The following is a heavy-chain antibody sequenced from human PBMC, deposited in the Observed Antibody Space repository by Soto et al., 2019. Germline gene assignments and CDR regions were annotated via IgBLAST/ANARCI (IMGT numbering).Heavy chain of an antibody. CDR1: GGTFSSYA. CDR2: IIPIFGTA. D-gene: IGHD3-22*01. Sequence: SVKVSCKASGGTFSSYAISWVRQAPGQGLEWMGGIIPIFGTANYAQKFQGRVTITADESTSTAYMELSSLRSEDTAVYYCARGAGFDYYDSSDPFDYWGQGALVTVSS. J-gene: IGHJ4*02. CDR3: ARGAGFDYYDSSDPFDY. V-gene: IGHV1-69*13.